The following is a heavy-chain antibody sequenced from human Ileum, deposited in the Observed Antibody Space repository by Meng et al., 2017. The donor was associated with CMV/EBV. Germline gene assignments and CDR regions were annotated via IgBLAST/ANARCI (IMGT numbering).Heavy chain of an antibody. Sequence: QADLVQLGAEVKKPGTSVRVSCKASGYNFIGYYMQWVRQAPGQGLEWMGWINPDNGGTNYAQKFQGRVTMTRDTSITTAYMELSRLRSDDTAIYYCAKYRYGLGFDYWGQGTLVTVSS. D-gene: IGHD5-18*01. CDR1: GYNFIGYY. CDR3: AKYRYGLGFDY. V-gene: IGHV1-2*02. CDR2: INPDNGGT. J-gene: IGHJ4*02.